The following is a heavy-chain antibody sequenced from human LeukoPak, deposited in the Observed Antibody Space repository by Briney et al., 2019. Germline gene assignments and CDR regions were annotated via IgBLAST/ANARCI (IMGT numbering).Heavy chain of an antibody. CDR1: GFTFSSYS. D-gene: IGHD6-19*01. CDR3: AKGKDSVAGATNDY. J-gene: IGHJ4*02. V-gene: IGHV3-21*01. CDR2: ISSSGTYK. Sequence: KPGGSLRLPCAVSGFTFSSYSMSWVRQAPGKGLEWASSISSSGTYKYYADSVKGRFTISRDNAKNSLYLQMNSLRAEDTAVYYCAKGKDSVAGATNDYWGQGTLVTVSS.